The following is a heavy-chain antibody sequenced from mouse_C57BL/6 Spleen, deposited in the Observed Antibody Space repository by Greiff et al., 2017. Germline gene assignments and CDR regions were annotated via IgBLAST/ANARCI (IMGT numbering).Heavy chain of an antibody. CDR2: ISSCGSYT. CDR1: GFTFSSYG. CDR3: ARPGTAMDY. Sequence: EVQLVESGGDLVKPGGSLKLSCAASGFTFSSYGMSWVRQTPDKRLEWVATISSCGSYTYYPDSVKGRFTIYRDKAKNTLYLQMSSLKSEDTAMYYCARPGTAMDYWGQGTSVTVSS. D-gene: IGHD4-1*01. V-gene: IGHV5-6*01. J-gene: IGHJ4*01.